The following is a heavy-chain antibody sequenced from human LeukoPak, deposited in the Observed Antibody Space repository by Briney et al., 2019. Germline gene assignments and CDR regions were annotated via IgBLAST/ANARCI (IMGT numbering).Heavy chain of an antibody. J-gene: IGHJ4*02. CDR1: GFTFSAYW. CDR2: LKQDGSEK. CDR3: ARDDGFYSASGIYQNYFDH. Sequence: PGGSLRLSCAASGFTFSAYWMSWVRQAPGKGLEWVANLKQDGSEKYYVDSVKGRFTISRDNAKNSLYLQMNSLRGEDTAAYYCARDDGFYSASGIYQNYFDHWGQGILVTVSP. V-gene: IGHV3-7*01. D-gene: IGHD3-10*01.